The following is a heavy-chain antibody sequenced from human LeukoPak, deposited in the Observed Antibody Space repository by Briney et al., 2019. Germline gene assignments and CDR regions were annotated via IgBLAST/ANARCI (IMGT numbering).Heavy chain of an antibody. CDR2: IYPGDSDT. Sequence: GESLKISCKGSGYSFTSYWIGWVRQMPGKGLEWMGIIYPGDSDTRYSPSFQGQVTISADKSISTAYLQWSSLKASDTAMYYCARRRYDFWSAENPKVDAFDIWGQGTMVTVSS. V-gene: IGHV5-51*01. D-gene: IGHD3-3*01. J-gene: IGHJ3*02. CDR1: GYSFTSYW. CDR3: ARRRYDFWSAENPKVDAFDI.